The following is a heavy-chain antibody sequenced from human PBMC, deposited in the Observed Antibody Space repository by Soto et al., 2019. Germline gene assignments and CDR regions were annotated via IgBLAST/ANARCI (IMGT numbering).Heavy chain of an antibody. J-gene: IGHJ6*02. Sequence: SGESLRLSCAASGFTFSNACRNWVRQAPKKGQKCIGLIKSKTDGGTTDYAAPVKGRFTISRDDSKNTLYLQMNSLKTEDTAVYYCTTEDIVVVVASPTPYYYYGMDVWGQGTTVTVSS. CDR2: IKSKTDGGTT. CDR3: TTEDIVVVVASPTPYYYYGMDV. D-gene: IGHD2-15*01. CDR1: GFTFSNAC. V-gene: IGHV3-15*07.